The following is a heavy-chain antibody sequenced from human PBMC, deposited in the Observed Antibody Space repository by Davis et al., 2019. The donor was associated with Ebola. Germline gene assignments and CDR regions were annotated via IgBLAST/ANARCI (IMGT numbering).Heavy chain of an antibody. D-gene: IGHD5-24*01. CDR1: GFTFSSYS. CDR3: ARRERFYYYYGMDV. V-gene: IGHV3-48*04. Sequence: GESLKISCAASGFTFSSYSMNWVRQAPGKGLEWVSYISSSEITIYYADSVKGRFTISRDNAKNSLYLQMNSLRAEDTAVYYCARRERFYYYYGMDVWGQGTTVTVSS. CDR2: ISSSEITI. J-gene: IGHJ6*02.